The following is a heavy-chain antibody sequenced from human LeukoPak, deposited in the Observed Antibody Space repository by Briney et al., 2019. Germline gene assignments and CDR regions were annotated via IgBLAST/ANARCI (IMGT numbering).Heavy chain of an antibody. J-gene: IGHJ6*03. D-gene: IGHD6-6*01. CDR2: ISGYNSKP. Sequence: ASVKVSCKTSGYSFTNYGITWVRQAPGQGLEWMGWISGYNSKPFYAQNFQGRVTMTTDTSTSTVYMEVRSLRSDDTAVYYCAREGLRRIAARRGTRDYMDVWGKGTTVSVSS. V-gene: IGHV1-18*01. CDR1: GYSFTNYG. CDR3: AREGLRRIAARRGTRDYMDV.